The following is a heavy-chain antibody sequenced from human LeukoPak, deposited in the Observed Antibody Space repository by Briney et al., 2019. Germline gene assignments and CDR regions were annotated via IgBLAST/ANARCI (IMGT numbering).Heavy chain of an antibody. Sequence: AGESLKISCKVSGYSFSTYWITWVRQMPGGALEWMGRIRPSDSGPNYSPSFQGHVTISADKSISTAYLQWSSLKASDTAMYYCARRSGIAAAGTGNGMDVWGQGTTVTVSS. V-gene: IGHV5-10-1*01. CDR1: GYSFSTYW. CDR2: IRPSDSGP. J-gene: IGHJ6*02. CDR3: ARRSGIAAAGTGNGMDV. D-gene: IGHD6-13*01.